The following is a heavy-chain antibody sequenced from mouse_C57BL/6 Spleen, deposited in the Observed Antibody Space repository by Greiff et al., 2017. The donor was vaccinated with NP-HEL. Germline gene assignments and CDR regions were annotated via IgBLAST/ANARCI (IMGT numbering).Heavy chain of an antibody. CDR2: INPYNGGT. V-gene: IGHV1-19*01. D-gene: IGHD1-1*01. J-gene: IGHJ2*01. CDR1: GYTFTDYY. CDR3: ARTLITTPFDY. Sequence: VQLQQSGPVLVKPGASVKMSCKASGYTFTDYYMNWVKQSHGKSLEWIGVINPYNGGTSYNQKFKGKATLTVDKSSSTAYMELNSLTSEDSAVYYCARTLITTPFDYWGQGTTLTVSS.